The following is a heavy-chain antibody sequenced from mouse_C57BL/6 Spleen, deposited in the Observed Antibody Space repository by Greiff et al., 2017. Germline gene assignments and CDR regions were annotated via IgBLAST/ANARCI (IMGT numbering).Heavy chain of an antibody. V-gene: IGHV1-62-2*01. D-gene: IGHD4-1*01. Sequence: VQLQQSGAELVKPGASVKLSCKASGYTFTEYTIHWVKQRPGQGLEWIGWFYPGSGSIKYNEKFKDKATLTADKSSSTVYMELSRLTSGDSAVYFCARHGPNWDVAPYYFDYWGQGTTLTVSS. CDR3: ARHGPNWDVAPYYFDY. CDR2: FYPGSGSI. CDR1: GYTFTEYT. J-gene: IGHJ2*01.